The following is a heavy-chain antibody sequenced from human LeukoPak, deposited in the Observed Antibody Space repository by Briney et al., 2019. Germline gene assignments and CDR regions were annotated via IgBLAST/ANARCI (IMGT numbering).Heavy chain of an antibody. CDR3: AKMRYSSGWSGDYFDS. D-gene: IGHD6-19*01. Sequence: GRSLRLSCAASGFTFSSYGMHWVRQAPGKGLEWVAVISYDGSNKYYADSVKGRFTISRDNSKNTLYLQMNSLRAEDTAIYYCAKMRYSSGWSGDYFDSWGQGTLVTVSS. J-gene: IGHJ4*02. CDR1: GFTFSSYG. CDR2: ISYDGSNK. V-gene: IGHV3-30*18.